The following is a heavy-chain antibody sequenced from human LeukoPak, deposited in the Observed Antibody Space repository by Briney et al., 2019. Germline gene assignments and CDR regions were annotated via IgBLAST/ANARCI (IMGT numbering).Heavy chain of an antibody. CDR3: AKESGKFDY. CDR2: ISGDGVST. CDR1: GLPIADFA. J-gene: IGHJ4*02. V-gene: IGHV3-43*02. Sequence: GGSLRLSCVASGLPIADFAMHWVRQAPGKGLEWVSLISGDGVSTFYTDSVRGRFSISRDNTKNSLYLEMNSLRTEDTAMYYCAKESGKFDYWGQGTLVAVSS.